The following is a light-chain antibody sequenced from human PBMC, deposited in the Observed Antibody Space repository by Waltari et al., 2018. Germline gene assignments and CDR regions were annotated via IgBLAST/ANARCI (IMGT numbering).Light chain of an antibody. Sequence: EIVLTQSPATLSLSPGERATLSSRASQTVSSDLAWYQQKPDKAPRLLIYDASNRATGIPARFSGSGSGTDFTLTISSLEPEDFAVYYCQQRSNWPPGLTFGGGTKVEIK. J-gene: IGKJ4*01. CDR2: DAS. CDR1: QTVSSD. V-gene: IGKV3-11*01. CDR3: QQRSNWPPGLT.